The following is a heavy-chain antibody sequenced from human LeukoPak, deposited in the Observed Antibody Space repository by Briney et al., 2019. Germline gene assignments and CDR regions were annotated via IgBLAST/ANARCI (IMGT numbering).Heavy chain of an antibody. CDR2: IYSGDNT. CDR3: ARGAITAARPLDY. J-gene: IGHJ4*02. Sequence: QSGGSLRLSCAASGITVTSDYMSWVRQAPGKGLEWVSVIYSGDNTYYADSVKGRFTISRDNSKNMVYLQMNSLRAEGTAVYYCARGAITAARPLDYWGQGTLVTVSS. CDR1: GITVTSDY. V-gene: IGHV3-53*01. D-gene: IGHD6-6*01.